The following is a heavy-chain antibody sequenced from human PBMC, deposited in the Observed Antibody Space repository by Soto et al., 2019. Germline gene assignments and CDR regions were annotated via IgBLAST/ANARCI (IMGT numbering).Heavy chain of an antibody. CDR2: ISYDGSNK. J-gene: IGHJ6*02. CDR3: ANGYSGSYWGYYYGMDV. Sequence: GGSLRLSCAASGFTFSSYGMHWVRQAPGKGLEWVAVISYDGSNKYYADSVKGRFTISRDNSKNTLYLQMNSLRAEDTAVYYCANGYSGSYWGYYYGMDVWGQGTTVTVSS. D-gene: IGHD1-26*01. CDR1: GFTFSSYG. V-gene: IGHV3-30*18.